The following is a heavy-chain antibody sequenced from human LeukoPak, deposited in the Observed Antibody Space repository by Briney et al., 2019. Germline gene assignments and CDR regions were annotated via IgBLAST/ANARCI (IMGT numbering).Heavy chain of an antibody. D-gene: IGHD1-14*01. CDR2: IYPGDSDT. J-gene: IGHJ4*02. CDR3: ASLGLDLTSSPGY. CDR1: GYIFTDYW. V-gene: IGHV5-51*01. Sequence: HGESLKISCEGSGYIFTDYWIGWVRQLPGKGLEWMGIIYPGDSDTRYGPSFQGQATISVDKSINTAFLQWSSLKASDTAMYYCASLGLDLTSSPGYWGQGTLVTVSS.